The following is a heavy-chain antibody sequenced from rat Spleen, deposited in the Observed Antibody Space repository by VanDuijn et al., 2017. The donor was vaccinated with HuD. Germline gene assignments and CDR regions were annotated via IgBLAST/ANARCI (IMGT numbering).Heavy chain of an antibody. V-gene: IGHV5-29*01. CDR3: ARQGEYYGYNGPFDY. CDR1: GFTFSDYY. J-gene: IGHJ2*01. CDR2: ISYDGSST. D-gene: IGHD1-9*01. Sequence: EVQLVESDGGLVQPGRSLKLPCAASGFTFSDYYMAWVRQAPTKGLEWVATISYDGSSTYYRDSVKGRFTISRDNAKSTLYLQMDSLRSEDTATYYCARQGEYYGYNGPFDYWGQGVMVTVSS.